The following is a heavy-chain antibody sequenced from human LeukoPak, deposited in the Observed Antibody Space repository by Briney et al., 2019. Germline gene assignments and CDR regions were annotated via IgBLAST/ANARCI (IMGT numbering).Heavy chain of an antibody. Sequence: ASVKVSCKASGYTFTSYYMHWVRQAPGQGLEWMRIINPSGGSTSYAQKFQGRVTMTRDMSTSTVYMELSSLRSEDTAVYYCARENRMLSTSLTNWFDPWGQGTLVTVSS. CDR3: ARENRMLSTSLTNWFDP. D-gene: IGHD2-2*01. J-gene: IGHJ5*02. V-gene: IGHV1-46*01. CDR2: INPSGGST. CDR1: GYTFTSYY.